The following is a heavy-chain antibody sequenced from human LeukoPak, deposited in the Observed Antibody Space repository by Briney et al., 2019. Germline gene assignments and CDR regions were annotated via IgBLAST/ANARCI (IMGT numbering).Heavy chain of an antibody. Sequence: QTGGSLRLSCAASGFTFSSYGMHWVRQAPGKGLEWVAVISYDGSNKYYADSVKGRFTISRDNSKNTLYLQMNSLRAGDTAVYYCAKSTLGSSWFDYWGQGTLVTVSS. CDR3: AKSTLGSSWFDY. V-gene: IGHV3-30*18. CDR1: GFTFSSYG. J-gene: IGHJ4*02. D-gene: IGHD6-13*01. CDR2: ISYDGSNK.